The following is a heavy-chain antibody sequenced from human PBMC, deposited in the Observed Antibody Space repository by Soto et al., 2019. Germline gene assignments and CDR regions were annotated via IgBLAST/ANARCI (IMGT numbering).Heavy chain of an antibody. CDR3: AIESTYYDILTGLHWFDP. D-gene: IGHD3-9*01. Sequence: GASVKVSCKASGYTFTGYYMHWVRQAPGQGLEWMGWINPNSGGTNYAQKFQGWVTMTRDTSISTAYMELSRLRSDDTAVYYCAIESTYYDILTGLHWFDPWGQGTLVTVSS. V-gene: IGHV1-2*04. J-gene: IGHJ5*02. CDR2: INPNSGGT. CDR1: GYTFTGYY.